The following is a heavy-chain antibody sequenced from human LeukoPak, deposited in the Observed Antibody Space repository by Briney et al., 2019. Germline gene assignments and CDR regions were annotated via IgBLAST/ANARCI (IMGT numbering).Heavy chain of an antibody. D-gene: IGHD3-9*01. Sequence: SETLSLTCTVSGGSISSYYWSWIRQPPGKGLEWIGYIYYSGSTNYNPSLKSRVTISVDTSKNQFSLKLSSVAAADTAVYCCARLYFDWPDWYFDLWGRGTLVTVSS. CDR2: IYYSGST. V-gene: IGHV4-59*01. J-gene: IGHJ2*01. CDR1: GGSISSYY. CDR3: ARLYFDWPDWYFDL.